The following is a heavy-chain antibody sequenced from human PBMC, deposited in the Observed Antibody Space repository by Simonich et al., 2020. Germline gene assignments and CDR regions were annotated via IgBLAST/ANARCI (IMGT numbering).Heavy chain of an antibody. CDR2: IIPILDIE. Sequence: QVQLVQSGAEVKKPGSSVKVSCKASGGTFSSYAISWVRQAPGQGLEWMGGIIPILDIENDAQKFQGRVTITAEKSTSTAYMELSSLRSEDTAVYYCARGGLADRRIVYYYYMDVWGKGTTVTVSS. J-gene: IGHJ6*03. CDR1: GGTFSSYA. V-gene: IGHV1-69*09. CDR3: ARGGLADRRIVYYYYMDV. D-gene: IGHD2-15*01.